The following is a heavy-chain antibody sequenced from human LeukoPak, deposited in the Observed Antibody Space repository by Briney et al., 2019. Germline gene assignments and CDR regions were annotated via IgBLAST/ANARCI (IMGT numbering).Heavy chain of an antibody. V-gene: IGHV3-23*01. CDR2: ISGSGTDT. Sequence: GGSLRLSCAASGFAFTNYGMTWVRQAPGKGLEWVSSISGSGTDTYYADSVRGRFTISRDNSKRTLYVQMVSLRAKDTAIYYCAGSSGWWAHDYWGQGTLVTVSS. CDR3: AGSSGWWAHDY. D-gene: IGHD6-19*01. J-gene: IGHJ4*02. CDR1: GFAFTNYG.